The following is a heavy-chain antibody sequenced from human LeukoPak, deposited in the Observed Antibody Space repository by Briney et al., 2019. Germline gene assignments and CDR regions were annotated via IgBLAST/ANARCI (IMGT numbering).Heavy chain of an antibody. D-gene: IGHD1-26*01. CDR1: GFTFSSYA. V-gene: IGHV3-23*01. CDR2: ISGSGGST. Sequence: GGSLRLSCAASGFTFSSYAMSWVRQAPGKGLEWVSSISGSGGSTYYADSVKGRFTISRDNSKNTLYLQMNSLRAEDTAVYYCAKAGEWELLYYFDYWGQGTLVTVSS. J-gene: IGHJ4*02. CDR3: AKAGEWELLYYFDY.